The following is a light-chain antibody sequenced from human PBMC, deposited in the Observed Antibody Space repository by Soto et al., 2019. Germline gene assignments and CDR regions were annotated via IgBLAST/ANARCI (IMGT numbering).Light chain of an antibody. CDR1: QGISTW. CDR2: GAS. Sequence: EIQITQSPSSVSASVGDRVTITCRASQGISTWLAWYQQKAGKAPNXLIYGASNLHSGVPSRFSGSGYGTNFNLTISSLQTEDFATYYCQQANSFPITFGQGTRLEIK. V-gene: IGKV1-12*01. CDR3: QQANSFPIT. J-gene: IGKJ5*01.